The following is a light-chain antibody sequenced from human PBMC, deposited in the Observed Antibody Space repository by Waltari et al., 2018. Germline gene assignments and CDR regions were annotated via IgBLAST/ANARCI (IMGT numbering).Light chain of an antibody. CDR2: SNN. CDR3: AAWDVSLKGV. J-gene: IGLJ2*01. V-gene: IGLV1-44*01. CDR1: SSNIGSHT. Sequence: QSVLTQPPSASGTPGQGVTIPCSGRSSNIGSHTVNWYQQPPGMAPKLIIYSNNQRPSGVPDRFSGSKSGTSASLAISGLQSDDEADYYCAAWDVSLKGVFGGGTKVTVL.